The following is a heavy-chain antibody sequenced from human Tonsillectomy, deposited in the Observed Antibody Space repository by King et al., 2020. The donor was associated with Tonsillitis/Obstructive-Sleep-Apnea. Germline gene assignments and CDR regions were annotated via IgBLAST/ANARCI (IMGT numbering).Heavy chain of an antibody. CDR1: GYTFTTYY. CDR3: ARLGYCSGTSCYNWFDP. Sequence: VQLVESGAEVMQPGASVKVSCKASGYTFTTYYIHWVRQAPGQGLEWLGIINPSGGSTTYAQKFQGRITMTRDTSTSTVYMEVSSLRFEDTAVYYCARLGYCSGTSCYNWFDPWGQGTLVTVSS. V-gene: IGHV1-46*01. J-gene: IGHJ5*02. CDR2: INPSGGST. D-gene: IGHD2-2*01.